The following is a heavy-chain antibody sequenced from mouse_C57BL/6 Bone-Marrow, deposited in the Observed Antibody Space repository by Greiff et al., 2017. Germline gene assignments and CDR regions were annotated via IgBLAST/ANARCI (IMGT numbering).Heavy chain of an antibody. CDR3: ARLEEVYYYGREIMDY. J-gene: IGHJ4*01. CDR1: GYAFSSSW. V-gene: IGHV1-82*01. Sequence: VKLVESGPELVKPGASVKISCKASGYAFSSSWMNWVKQRPGKGLEWIGRIYPGDGDTNYNGKFKGKATLTADKSSSTAYMQLSSLTSEDSAVYFCARLEEVYYYGREIMDYWGQGTSVTVSS. CDR2: IYPGDGDT. D-gene: IGHD1-1*01.